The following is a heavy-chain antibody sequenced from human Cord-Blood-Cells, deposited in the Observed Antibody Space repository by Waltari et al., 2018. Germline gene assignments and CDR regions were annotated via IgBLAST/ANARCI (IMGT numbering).Heavy chain of an antibody. CDR2: IYPGHSDT. CDR3: ARRGAGWGFDY. CDR1: GYRFTSYW. V-gene: IGHV5-51*01. D-gene: IGHD7-27*01. J-gene: IGHJ4*02. Sequence: EVQLVQSGAEEKKPGGSLTISCEGSGYRFTSYWIGWVRQMPGKVLEWMGIIYPGHSDTRYRPSIQGQVTISADKSISTAYLQWSSLKASDTAMYYCARRGAGWGFDYWGQGTLVTVSS.